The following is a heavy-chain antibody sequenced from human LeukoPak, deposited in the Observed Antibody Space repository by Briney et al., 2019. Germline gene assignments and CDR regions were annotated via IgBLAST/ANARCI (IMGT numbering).Heavy chain of an antibody. J-gene: IGHJ4*02. V-gene: IGHV3-30*04. CDR1: GFTFSSYA. D-gene: IGHD2-2*01. Sequence: GGSLRLSCAASGFTFSSYAMHWVRQAPGKGLEWVAVISYDGSNKYYADSVKGRFTISRDNSKNTLYLQMNSLRAEDTAVYYCARVFPDIVVVPAALPPNMVRGYNDYWRQGTLVTVPS. CDR3: ARVFPDIVVVPAALPPNMVRGYNDY. CDR2: ISYDGSNK.